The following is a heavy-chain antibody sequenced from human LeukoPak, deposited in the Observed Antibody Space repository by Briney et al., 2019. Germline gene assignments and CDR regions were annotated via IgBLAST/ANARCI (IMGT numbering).Heavy chain of an antibody. CDR3: ARLFLPYYYDSSGYYEFDY. CDR1: GYSFTSYW. Sequence: GESLKISCKGSGYSFTSYWIGWVRQMPGKGLEWMGLIYPGDSDTRYSPSFQGQVTISADKSISTAYLQWSSLKASDAAMYYCARLFLPYYYDSSGYYEFDYWGQGTLVTVSS. J-gene: IGHJ4*02. D-gene: IGHD3-22*01. V-gene: IGHV5-51*01. CDR2: IYPGDSDT.